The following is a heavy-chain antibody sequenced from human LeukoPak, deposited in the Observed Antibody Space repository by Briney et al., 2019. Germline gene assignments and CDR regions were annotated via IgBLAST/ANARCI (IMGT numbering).Heavy chain of an antibody. Sequence: SVKVSCKASGGTFTNFAFNWVRQAPGQGLEWMGRIIPIYDSAHYAQRFQGRITITTDESSTTAYMTLSSLTSDDTAVYYCASQDASIYSESSGSPTYSDWGQGTLVTVSS. D-gene: IGHD3-22*01. CDR1: GGTFTNFA. CDR3: ASQDASIYSESSGSPTYSD. V-gene: IGHV1-69*05. J-gene: IGHJ4*02. CDR2: IIPIYDSA.